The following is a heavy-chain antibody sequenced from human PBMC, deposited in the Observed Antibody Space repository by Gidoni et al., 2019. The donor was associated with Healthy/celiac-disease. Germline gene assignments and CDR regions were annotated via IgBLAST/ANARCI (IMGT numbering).Heavy chain of an antibody. CDR2: ISSSGSTI. V-gene: IGHV3-48*03. CDR1: GFTFSSYE. J-gene: IGHJ3*02. CDR3: ATPGPVRSGAFDI. D-gene: IGHD3-10*01. Sequence: EVQLVESGGGLVQPGGSLRLSCAASGFTFSSYEMNWVRQAPGKGLEWVSYISSSGSTIYYADSVKGRFTISRDNANNSLYLQMNSLRAEDTAVYYCATPGPVRSGAFDIWGQGTMVTVSS.